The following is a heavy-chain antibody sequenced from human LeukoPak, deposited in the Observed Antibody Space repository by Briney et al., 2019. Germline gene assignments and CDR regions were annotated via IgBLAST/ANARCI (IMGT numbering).Heavy chain of an antibody. D-gene: IGHD3-10*01. J-gene: IGHJ4*02. Sequence: SQTLSLTCVISGDSLSSNSAAWNWIRQSPSRGLEWLGRTYYRSKWHNDCTLSVKSRITINPDTSKNQFSLKLSSVTAADTAVYYCARGSYISDYWGQGTLVTVSS. CDR2: TYYRSKWHN. CDR1: GDSLSSNSAA. CDR3: ARGSYISDY. V-gene: IGHV6-1*01.